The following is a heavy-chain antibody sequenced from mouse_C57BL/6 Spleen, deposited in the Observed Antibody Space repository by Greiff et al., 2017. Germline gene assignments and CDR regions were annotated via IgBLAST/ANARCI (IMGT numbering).Heavy chain of an antibody. Sequence: DVKLVESGGGLVKPGGSLKLSCAASGFTFSSYAMSWVRQTPEKRLEWVATISDGGSYTYYPDNVKGRFTISRDNAKNNLYLQMSHLKSEDTAMYYCARGNDLAWFADWGQGTLVTVSA. CDR1: GFTFSSYA. D-gene: IGHD2-4*01. CDR3: ARGNDLAWFAD. V-gene: IGHV5-4*03. J-gene: IGHJ3*01. CDR2: ISDGGSYT.